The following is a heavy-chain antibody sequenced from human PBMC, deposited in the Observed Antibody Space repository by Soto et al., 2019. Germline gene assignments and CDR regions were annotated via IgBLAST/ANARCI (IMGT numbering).Heavy chain of an antibody. V-gene: IGHV3-48*03. Sequence: EVQLVESGGRLVQPGGSLRLSCAASGFTFNSYDMTWVRQAPGKGLEWISYISDSGHTIHYADSVKGRFTISRDSADNSLYLQMDSLRAEDTAVYYCARIGDGGWDIPFDVWGQGTLVTVSS. CDR2: ISDSGHTI. CDR1: GFTFNSYD. CDR3: ARIGDGGWDIPFDV. D-gene: IGHD6-19*01. J-gene: IGHJ4*02.